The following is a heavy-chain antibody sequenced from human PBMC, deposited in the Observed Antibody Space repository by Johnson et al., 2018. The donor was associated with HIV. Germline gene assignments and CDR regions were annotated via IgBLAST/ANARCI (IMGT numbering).Heavy chain of an antibody. CDR3: ARAYYTFWSGYDAFDI. Sequence: VQLVESGGGLVQPGGSLRLSCAASGFIFSSYWMTWVRQAPGKGLEWVANIKQDGSEKYYVDSVKGRFTISRDNAKNSLYLQMNSLRAEDTAVYYCARAYYTFWSGYDAFDIWGQGTMVTVSS. CDR1: GFIFSSYW. CDR2: IKQDGSEK. V-gene: IGHV3-7*04. J-gene: IGHJ3*02. D-gene: IGHD3-3*01.